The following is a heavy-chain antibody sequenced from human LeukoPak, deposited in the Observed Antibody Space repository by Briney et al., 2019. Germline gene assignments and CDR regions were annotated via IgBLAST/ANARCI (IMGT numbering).Heavy chain of an antibody. J-gene: IGHJ3*02. CDR2: SKRSGGT. Sequence: SETLSLTCAVYGGSFSGYYWSWIRQPPGKGLEWIGESKRSGGTNYNPSLKSRVTMSVDTSKNQFSLKLSSVTAADTAVYYCARDRVYFDWLLDAFDIWGQGTMVTVSS. V-gene: IGHV4-34*01. CDR3: ARDRVYFDWLLDAFDI. CDR1: GGSFSGYY. D-gene: IGHD3-9*01.